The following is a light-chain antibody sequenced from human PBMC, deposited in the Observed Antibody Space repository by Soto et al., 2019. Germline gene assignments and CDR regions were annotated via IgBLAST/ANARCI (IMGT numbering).Light chain of an antibody. CDR2: AAS. V-gene: IGKV1-39*01. Sequence: DLQMTQSPSSLSASVGDRVTITCRASQSIITYLNWYQQKPGKAPRLLIYAASSLQSGVPSRFSGSGSGTYFTLTISSLQPEDFATYYCQQTYSAPLTF. J-gene: IGKJ1*01. CDR1: QSIITY. CDR3: QQTYSAPLT.